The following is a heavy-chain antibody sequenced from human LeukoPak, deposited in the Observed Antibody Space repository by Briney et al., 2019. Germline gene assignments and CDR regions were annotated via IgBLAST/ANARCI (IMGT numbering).Heavy chain of an antibody. V-gene: IGHV1-2*02. J-gene: IGHJ4*02. CDR3: ASDYGEH. CDR2: INPNSGGT. D-gene: IGHD1/OR15-1a*01. Sequence: ASVKVSCKASGYSFTSYYMHWVRQAPGQGLEWMGWINPNSGGTNYAQKFQGRVTITRNTSISTAYMELSSLRSEDTAVYYCASDYGEHWGQGTLVTVSS. CDR1: GYSFTSYY.